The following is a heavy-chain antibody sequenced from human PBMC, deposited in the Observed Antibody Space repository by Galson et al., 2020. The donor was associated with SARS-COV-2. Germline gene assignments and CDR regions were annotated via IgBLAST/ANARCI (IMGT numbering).Heavy chain of an antibody. CDR3: ARANARGSYYDPYFDY. D-gene: IGHD1-26*01. J-gene: IGHJ4*02. CDR1: GFTFSSYG. CDR2: IWYAGSNK. V-gene: IGHV3-33*01. Sequence: GGSLRLSCAASGFTFSSYGLHWVRQAPGKGLEWVAVIWYAGSNKYYADSVKGRFTISRDNSKNTLYLQMNSLRAEDTAVYYCARANARGSYYDPYFDYWGQGTLVTVSS.